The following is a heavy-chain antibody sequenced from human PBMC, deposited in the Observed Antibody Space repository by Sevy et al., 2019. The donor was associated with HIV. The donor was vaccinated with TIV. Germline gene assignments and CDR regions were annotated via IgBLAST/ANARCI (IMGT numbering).Heavy chain of an antibody. D-gene: IGHD3-10*01. Sequence: GGSLRLSCAASGFTFSSYAMSWVRQAPGKGLEWVSAISGSGGSTYYADSVKGRFTISRDNSKNTLYLQRNSLRAEDTAVYYCAKGCGSGSSGYYYYYGMDVWGQGTTVTVSS. V-gene: IGHV3-23*01. CDR1: GFTFSSYA. CDR2: ISGSGGST. J-gene: IGHJ6*02. CDR3: AKGCGSGSSGYYYYYGMDV.